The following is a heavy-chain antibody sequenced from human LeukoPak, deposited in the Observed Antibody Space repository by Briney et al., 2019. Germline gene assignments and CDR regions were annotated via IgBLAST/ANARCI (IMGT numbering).Heavy chain of an antibody. D-gene: IGHD3-22*01. J-gene: IGHJ4*02. V-gene: IGHV4-38-2*02. Sequence: PSETLSLTCTVSDYSISSGYYWGWIRQPPGKGLEWIGSIYHSGTTYYNPSLKSRVTISVDTSKNQFSLKLSSVTAADTAVYYCARRYYYDSSGYYYFDYWGQGILVTVSS. CDR3: ARRYYYDSSGYYYFDY. CDR2: IYHSGTT. CDR1: DYSISSGYY.